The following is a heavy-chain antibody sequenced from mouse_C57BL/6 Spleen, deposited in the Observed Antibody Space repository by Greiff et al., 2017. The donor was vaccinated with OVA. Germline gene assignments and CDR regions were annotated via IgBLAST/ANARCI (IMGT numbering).Heavy chain of an antibody. CDR1: GYTFTSYW. J-gene: IGHJ4*01. D-gene: IGHD4-1*01. Sequence: VQLQQSGAELVRPGTSVKLSCKASGYTFTSYWMHWVKQRPGQGLEWIGVIDPSDSYTNYNQKFKGKATLTVDTSSSTAYMQLSSLTSEDSAVYYCARNGDRYAMDYWGQGTSVTVSS. V-gene: IGHV1-59*01. CDR3: ARNGDRYAMDY. CDR2: IDPSDSYT.